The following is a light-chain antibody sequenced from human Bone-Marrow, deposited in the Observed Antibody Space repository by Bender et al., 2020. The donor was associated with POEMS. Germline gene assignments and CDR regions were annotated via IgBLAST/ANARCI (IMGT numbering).Light chain of an antibody. V-gene: IGLV3-21*01. J-gene: IGLJ3*02. CDR2: HDD. CDR1: NIESKS. Sequence: SYVLTQPPSVSVAQGKTARITCGGNNIESKSVHWYQQRPGQAPLLVMYHDDDRPSGIPDRFSGSNSASTATLTITRVEAGDEADYYCQVWESRGDQWVFGGGTKLTV. CDR3: QVWESRGDQWV.